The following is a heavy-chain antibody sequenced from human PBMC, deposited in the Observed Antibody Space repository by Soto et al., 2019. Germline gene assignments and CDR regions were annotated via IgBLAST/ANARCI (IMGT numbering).Heavy chain of an antibody. CDR1: GYKFSSSW. V-gene: IGHV5-51*01. Sequence: SLPISYERCGYKFSSSWSGSVRQIHGKGLEWMGIIYPGDSDTRYSPSFQGQVTISADKSISTAYLQWSSLKAPDTAMYYCAKDLVAMMVVAPLDYWGQGILVTVSS. CDR2: IYPGDSDT. CDR3: AKDLVAMMVVAPLDY. J-gene: IGHJ4*02. D-gene: IGHD3-22*01.